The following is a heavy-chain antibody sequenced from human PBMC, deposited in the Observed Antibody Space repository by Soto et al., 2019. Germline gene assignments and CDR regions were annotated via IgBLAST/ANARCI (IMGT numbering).Heavy chain of an antibody. Sequence: AGGSLRLSCAASGFTLSSHWMHWVRQAPGKGPVWVSRINSDGSGSNYADSVKGRFTISRDNAKNTLYLQMNGLRAEDTAVYYCARDGTSRPRCGFDIWGQGTMVTVSS. CDR3: ARDGTSRPRCGFDI. J-gene: IGHJ3*02. CDR1: GFTLSSHW. CDR2: INSDGSGS. V-gene: IGHV3-74*01. D-gene: IGHD2-2*01.